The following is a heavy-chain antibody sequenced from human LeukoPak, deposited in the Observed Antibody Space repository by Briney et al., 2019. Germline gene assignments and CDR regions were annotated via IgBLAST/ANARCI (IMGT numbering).Heavy chain of an antibody. Sequence: GASVKVSCKASGYTFTGYYMHWVRQAPGQGLEWMGRINPNSGGTNYAQKFQGRVTMTRDTSISTAYMELSRLRSDDTAVYYCARVLRYYYDSSGSPDFDYWGQGTLVTVS. J-gene: IGHJ4*02. D-gene: IGHD3-22*01. V-gene: IGHV1-2*06. CDR1: GYTFTGYY. CDR3: ARVLRYYYDSSGSPDFDY. CDR2: INPNSGGT.